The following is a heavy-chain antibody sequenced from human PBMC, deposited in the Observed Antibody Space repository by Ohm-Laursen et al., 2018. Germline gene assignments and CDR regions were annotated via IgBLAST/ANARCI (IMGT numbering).Heavy chain of an antibody. D-gene: IGHD3-22*01. CDR3: ARQSYHRITMTDLGGMDV. CDR2: ISSSGSTI. V-gene: IGHV3-48*03. Sequence: SLRLSCAASGFTFSSYEMNWVRQAPGKGLEWVSYISSSGSTIYYADSVKGQFTISRDNAKNSLYLQMNSLRAEDTAVYYCARQSYHRITMTDLGGMDVWGQGTTVTVSS. J-gene: IGHJ6*02. CDR1: GFTFSSYE.